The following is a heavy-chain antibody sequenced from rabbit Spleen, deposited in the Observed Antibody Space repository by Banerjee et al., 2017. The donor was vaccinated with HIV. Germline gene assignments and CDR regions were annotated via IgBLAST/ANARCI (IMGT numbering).Heavy chain of an antibody. J-gene: IGHJ2*01. V-gene: IGHV1S45*01. CDR1: GFSFSSNW. CDR3: ARNYVNAFDP. Sequence: QEPLEESGGGLVKPGGNLTLTCTVSGFSFSSNWICWVRQAPGKGLEWIACIDTSNGDTDYANWPKGRFTISKASSTTVTLQMTSLTAADTATYFCARNYVNAFDPWGPGTLVTVS. D-gene: IGHD1-1*01. CDR2: IDTSNGDT.